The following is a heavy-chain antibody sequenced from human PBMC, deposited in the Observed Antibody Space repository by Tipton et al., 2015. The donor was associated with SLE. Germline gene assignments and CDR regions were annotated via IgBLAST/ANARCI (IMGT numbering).Heavy chain of an antibody. V-gene: IGHV3-30*03. Sequence: SLRLSCAASGFTFSSYGTHWVRQAPGRGLEWVAIISYDGTKKYYGDSVKGRFSISRDNSQNTVFLQMNSLRVEDTAVYYCARGGAFWTGPPEDYWGQGTLVTVSS. CDR1: GFTFSSYG. CDR2: ISYDGTKK. D-gene: IGHD3/OR15-3a*01. J-gene: IGHJ4*02. CDR3: ARGGAFWTGPPEDY.